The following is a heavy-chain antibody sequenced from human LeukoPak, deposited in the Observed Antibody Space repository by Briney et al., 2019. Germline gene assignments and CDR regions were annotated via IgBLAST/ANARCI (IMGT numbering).Heavy chain of an antibody. CDR2: TYCRSKWYN. CDR1: GDSVSSNSAA. J-gene: IGHJ6*02. D-gene: IGHD2-2*01. V-gene: IGHV6-1*01. Sequence: SQTLSLTCAISGDSVSSNSAAWNWIRQSPSRGLEWLGRTYCRSKWYNDYAVSVKSRITINPDTSKNQFSLQLNSVTPEDTAVYYCARDRRIVVVPAAYYYYYGMDVWGQGTTVTVSS. CDR3: ARDRRIVVVPAAYYYYYGMDV.